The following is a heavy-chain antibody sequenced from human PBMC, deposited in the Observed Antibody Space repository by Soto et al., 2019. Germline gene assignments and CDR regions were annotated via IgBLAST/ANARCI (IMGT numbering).Heavy chain of an antibody. D-gene: IGHD2-21*02. V-gene: IGHV1-3*01. CDR2: INAGNGNT. J-gene: IGHJ4*02. CDR1: GYTFTTFA. Sequence: EASVKVSCKASGYTFTTFAIHWVRQAPGQRLEWMGWINAGNGNTKYSQSLQGRVTFTRDTSANTAYMEVSSLRSEDTAVYYCARARGIVVVTARFDYWGQGTLVTVSS. CDR3: ARARGIVVVTARFDY.